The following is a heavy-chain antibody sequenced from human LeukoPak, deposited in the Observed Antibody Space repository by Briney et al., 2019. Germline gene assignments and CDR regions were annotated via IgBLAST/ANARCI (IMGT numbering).Heavy chain of an antibody. CDR1: GFTFSSYS. CDR2: ISGSGGST. CDR3: AKGHYYGSGSPPGHV. J-gene: IGHJ6*02. V-gene: IGHV3-23*01. D-gene: IGHD3-10*01. Sequence: GRSLRLSCAASGFTFSSYSMNWVRQAPGKGLEWVSAISGSGGSTYYADSVKGRFTISRDNSKNTLYLQMNSLRAEDTAVYYCAKGHYYGSGSPPGHVWGQGTTVTVSS.